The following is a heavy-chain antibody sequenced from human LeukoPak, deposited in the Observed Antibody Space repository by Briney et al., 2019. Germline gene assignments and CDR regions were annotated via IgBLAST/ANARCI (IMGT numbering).Heavy chain of an antibody. V-gene: IGHV3-74*01. CDR1: GFPFSSYW. J-gene: IGHJ4*02. Sequence: GGSLRLSCAASGFPFSSYWMHWVRQVPGKGLLWVSRINSDGSATIYADSVKGRFTISRVNSKNTLYLQMNSLRAEDTAVYYCAKDGGCSSTTCYSPYYFDYWGQGTLVTVSS. D-gene: IGHD2-2*01. CDR2: INSDGSAT. CDR3: AKDGGCSSTTCYSPYYFDY.